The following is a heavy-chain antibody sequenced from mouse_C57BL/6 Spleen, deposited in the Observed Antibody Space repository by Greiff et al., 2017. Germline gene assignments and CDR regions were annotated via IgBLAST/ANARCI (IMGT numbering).Heavy chain of an antibody. CDR2: INPSSGYT. J-gene: IGHJ2*01. CDR1: GYTFTSYT. CDR3: ARLLGALDY. V-gene: IGHV1-4*01. Sequence: VQLQQSGAELARPGASVKMSCKASGYTFTSYTMHWVKQRPGKGLEWIGYINPSSGYTKYNQKFKDQATLTADKSSSTAYMQLSSLTPEDSAVYSCARLLGALDYWGQGTTLTVSS. D-gene: IGHD3-1*01.